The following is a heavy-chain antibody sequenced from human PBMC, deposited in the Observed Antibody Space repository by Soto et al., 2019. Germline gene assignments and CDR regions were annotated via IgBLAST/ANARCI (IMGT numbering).Heavy chain of an antibody. CDR1: GFTFSSYG. CDR3: ATDGYCSGGSCYSVPVFDY. Sequence: QVQLVESGGGVVQPGRSLRLSCAASGFTFSSYGMHWVRQAPGKGLEWVAVIWYDGSNKYYADSVKGRFTISRDNSKYTLYLQVNSLRAEDTFVYYCATDGYCSGGSCYSVPVFDYWGQGTLVTVSS. D-gene: IGHD2-15*01. V-gene: IGHV3-33*01. J-gene: IGHJ4*02. CDR2: IWYDGSNK.